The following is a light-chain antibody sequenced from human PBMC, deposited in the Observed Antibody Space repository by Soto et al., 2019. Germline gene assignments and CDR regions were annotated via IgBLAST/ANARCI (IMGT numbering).Light chain of an antibody. CDR1: QSVSSTY. CDR3: QHYGSSPRT. V-gene: IGKV3-20*01. J-gene: IGKJ1*01. Sequence: EIVLTQSPDTLSLSPGERATLSCRASQSVSSTYLAWYQQKPGQAPRLLIYDASTRATGIPERFSGSGSGTDFTLTICRLEPEDFAVYYCQHYGSSPRTFGQGTKVEIK. CDR2: DAS.